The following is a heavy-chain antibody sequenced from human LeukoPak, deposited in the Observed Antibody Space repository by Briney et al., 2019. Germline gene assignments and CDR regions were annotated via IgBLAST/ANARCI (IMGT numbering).Heavy chain of an antibody. CDR1: GGSFSGYY. V-gene: IGHV4-34*01. CDR2: INHSGST. J-gene: IGHJ4*02. CDR3: ARGYQAPYYYDSSGYYYSGSY. D-gene: IGHD3-22*01. Sequence: SETLSLTCAVYGGSFSGYYWSWIRQPPGKGLEWIGEINHSGSTNYNPSLKSRVTISVDTSQNQISLKLSSVTAADTAVYYCARGYQAPYYYDSSGYYYSGSYWGQGTLVTVSS.